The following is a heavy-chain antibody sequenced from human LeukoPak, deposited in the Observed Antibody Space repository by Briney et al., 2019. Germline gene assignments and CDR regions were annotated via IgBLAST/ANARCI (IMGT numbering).Heavy chain of an antibody. CDR3: ARYRITAAGQRLDF. CDR1: GSTVRDYY. Sequence: PGGPLRLSCAVSGSTVRDYYMSWIRQDPGKGLEWISDISYSGNTLYYADSVKGRFTSSRDNANNSLFLDMTRLRDDDTAIYFCARYRITAAGQRLDFWGQGSLVTVSS. J-gene: IGHJ4*02. V-gene: IGHV3-11*01. CDR2: ISYSGNTL. D-gene: IGHD6-13*01.